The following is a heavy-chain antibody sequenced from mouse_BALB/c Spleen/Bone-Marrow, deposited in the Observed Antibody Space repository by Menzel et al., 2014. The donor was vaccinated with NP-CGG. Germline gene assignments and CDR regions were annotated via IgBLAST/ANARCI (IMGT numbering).Heavy chain of an antibody. CDR2: ILPGSGST. CDR1: GYRFSSFW. CDR3: AREGAIYGNPFDF. V-gene: IGHV1-9*01. D-gene: IGHD2-1*01. J-gene: IGHJ2*01. Sequence: VQLQQSGAEVMKSGASVKISCRATGYRFSSFWIEWIKQRPGHGLEWIGKILPGSGSTNYNEKFKGKATLSADTSSNTAYMQLSSLTSEDSAVYFCAREGAIYGNPFDFWGQGTTLTVSS.